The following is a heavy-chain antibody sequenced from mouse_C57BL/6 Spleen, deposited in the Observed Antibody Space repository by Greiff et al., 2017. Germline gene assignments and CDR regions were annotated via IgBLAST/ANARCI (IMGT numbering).Heavy chain of an antibody. V-gene: IGHV1-81*01. D-gene: IGHD1-1*01. Sequence: VKLMESGAELARPGASVKLSCKASGYTFTSYGISWVKQRTGQGLEWIGEIYPRSGNTYYNEKFKGKATLTADKSSSTAYMELRSLTSEDSAVYFCARGATVVRYFDVWGTGT. J-gene: IGHJ1*03. CDR2: IYPRSGNT. CDR3: ARGATVVRYFDV. CDR1: GYTFTSYG.